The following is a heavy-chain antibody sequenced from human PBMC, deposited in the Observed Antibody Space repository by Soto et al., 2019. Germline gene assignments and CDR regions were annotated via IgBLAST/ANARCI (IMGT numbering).Heavy chain of an antibody. Sequence: GGTLRLSCAASGFTFSRYGMNWVRQAPGKGLELVSSISGLSSYIYYADSVKGRFTVSRDNAKNSLYVQMNSLRAEDTAVYYCARDPQQRLAAAYYYGMDVWGQGTTVTDSS. J-gene: IGHJ6*02. D-gene: IGHD6-25*01. V-gene: IGHV3-21*06. CDR2: ISGLSSYI. CDR3: ARDPQQRLAAAYYYGMDV. CDR1: GFTFSRYG.